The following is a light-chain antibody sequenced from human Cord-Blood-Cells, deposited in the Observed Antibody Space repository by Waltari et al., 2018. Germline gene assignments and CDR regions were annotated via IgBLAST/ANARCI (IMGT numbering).Light chain of an antibody. CDR1: SSDVGSYNL. V-gene: IGLV2-23*01. J-gene: IGLJ2*01. CDR2: EGS. CDR3: CSYAGSSTLVV. Sequence: QSDLTQPASVSGSPGQSITISCTGTSSDVGSYNLVSWYQQHPGKAPKLMIYEGSKRPSWVSNRFAGAKSGNTASLTISVLQAEDEADYYCCSYAGSSTLVVFGGGTKLTVL.